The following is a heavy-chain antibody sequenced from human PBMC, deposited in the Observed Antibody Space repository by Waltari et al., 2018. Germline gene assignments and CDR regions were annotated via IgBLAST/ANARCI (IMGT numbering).Heavy chain of an antibody. CDR2: IYSGGST. D-gene: IGHD1-26*01. CDR3: AKDCRGATHGY. CDR1: GFTFSSYA. J-gene: IGHJ4*02. V-gene: IGHV3-23*03. Sequence: EVQLLESGGGLVQPGGSLRLACAASGFTFSSYAMSWVRQAPGKGLEWVSVIYSGGSTYYADSVKGRFTISRDNSKNTLYLQMNSLRAEDTAVYYCAKDCRGATHGYWGQGTLVTVSS.